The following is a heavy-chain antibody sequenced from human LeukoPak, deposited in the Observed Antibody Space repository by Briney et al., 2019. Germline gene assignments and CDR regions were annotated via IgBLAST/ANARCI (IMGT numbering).Heavy chain of an antibody. D-gene: IGHD2-8*01. V-gene: IGHV3-21*01. Sequence: GGSLRLSCAASGFTFGSYTMNWVRQAPGKGLEWVSFISRSSSPTYYADSVKGRFTISRDNAKNSLYLQMNTLRAEDTAVYYCARGYCSNGVCYTTDAFDNWGQGTMVTVSS. J-gene: IGHJ3*02. CDR2: ISRSSSPT. CDR3: ARGYCSNGVCYTTDAFDN. CDR1: GFTFGSYT.